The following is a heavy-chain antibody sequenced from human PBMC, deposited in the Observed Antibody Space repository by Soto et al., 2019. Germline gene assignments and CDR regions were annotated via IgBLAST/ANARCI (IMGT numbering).Heavy chain of an antibody. CDR2: IYYSGST. Sequence: QVQLQESGPGLVKPSETLSLTCTVSGGSISSYYWGWIRQPPGKGLEWIGYIYYSGSTNYNPSLKSRVNISVDTSKNHSSLTLSSVTAADTAVYYCARWYGGSLDYWGQGTLVTISS. J-gene: IGHJ4*02. V-gene: IGHV4-59*01. D-gene: IGHD4-17*01. CDR1: GGSISSYY. CDR3: ARWYGGSLDY.